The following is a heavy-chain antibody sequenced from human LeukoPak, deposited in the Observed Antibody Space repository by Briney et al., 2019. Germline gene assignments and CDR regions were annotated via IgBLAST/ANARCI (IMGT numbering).Heavy chain of an antibody. Sequence: PSETLSLTCTVSGGSISSGGYYWSWIRQPPGKGLEWIGYIYHSGSTYYNPSLKSRVTISVDRSKNQFSLKLSSVTAADTAVYYCARDTRVLMAELYWYFDLWGRGTLVTVSS. J-gene: IGHJ2*01. CDR3: ARDTRVLMAELYWYFDL. CDR1: GGSISSGGYY. V-gene: IGHV4-30-2*01. CDR2: IYHSGST. D-gene: IGHD2/OR15-2a*01.